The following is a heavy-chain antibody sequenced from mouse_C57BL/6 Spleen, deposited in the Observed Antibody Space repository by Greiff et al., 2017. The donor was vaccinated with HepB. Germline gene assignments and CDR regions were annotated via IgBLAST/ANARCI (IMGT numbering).Heavy chain of an antibody. CDR2: ISYDGSN. CDR1: GYSITSGYY. Sequence: EVQLQQSGPGLVKPSQSLSLTCSVTGYSITSGYYWNWIRQFPGNKLEWMGYISYDGSNNYNPSLKNRIAITRDTSKNQFFLKLNSVTTEDTATYYCANVDDAMDYWGQGTSVTVSS. V-gene: IGHV3-6*01. CDR3: ANVDDAMDY. J-gene: IGHJ4*01.